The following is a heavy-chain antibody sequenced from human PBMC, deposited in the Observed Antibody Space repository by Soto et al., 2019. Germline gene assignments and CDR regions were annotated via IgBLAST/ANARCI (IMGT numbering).Heavy chain of an antibody. D-gene: IGHD3-16*02. CDR1: GFTFDDYA. V-gene: IGHV3-9*01. CDR2: ISWNSGSI. CDR3: AKETPSFYDYIWGSYRYTGGFDY. J-gene: IGHJ4*02. Sequence: GGSLRLSCAASGFTFDDYAMHWVRQAPGKGLEWVSGISWNSGSIGYADSVKGRFTISRDNAKNSLYLQMNSLRAEDTALYYCAKETPSFYDYIWGSYRYTGGFDYWGQGTLVTVSS.